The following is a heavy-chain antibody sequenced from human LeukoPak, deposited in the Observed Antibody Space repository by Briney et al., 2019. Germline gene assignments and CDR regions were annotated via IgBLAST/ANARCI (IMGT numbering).Heavy chain of an antibody. CDR2: ISGSGGST. J-gene: IGHJ6*04. D-gene: IGHD3-10*01. Sequence: GGSLRLSCAASGFTFSSNAMSWVRQAPGKGLEWVSAISGSGGSTYYADSVKGRFTISRDNSKNTLYLQMNSLRAEDTAVYYCAKDQELLWFGELLHGMDVWGKGTTVTVSS. V-gene: IGHV3-23*01. CDR3: AKDQELLWFGELLHGMDV. CDR1: GFTFSSNA.